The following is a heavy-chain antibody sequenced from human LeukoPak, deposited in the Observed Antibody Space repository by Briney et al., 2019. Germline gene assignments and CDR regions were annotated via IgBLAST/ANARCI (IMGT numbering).Heavy chain of an antibody. D-gene: IGHD3-16*01. CDR1: GGSISSYY. CDR2: IYYSGST. V-gene: IGHV4-59*08. J-gene: IGHJ4*02. CDR3: ARRRGYFDY. Sequence: PSETLSLTCTVSGGSISSYYWSWIRQPPRKGLEWIGYIYYSGSTNYNPSLKSRVTISVDTSKNQFSLKLSSVTAADTAVYYCARRRGYFDYWGQGTLVTVSS.